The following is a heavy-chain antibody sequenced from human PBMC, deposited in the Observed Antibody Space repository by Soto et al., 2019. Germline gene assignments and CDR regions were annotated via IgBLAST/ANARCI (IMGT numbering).Heavy chain of an antibody. CDR3: ARDYEDSRSFFHYSYGMDV. J-gene: IGHJ6*02. CDR2: ISTSGRTT. Sequence: GGPLRLSCTASGVTCGSYELNWVRQAPGKGLEWVSYISTSGRTTYYADSVKGRFTISRDNAQNSLYLQMNSLRAEDTAVYYCARDYEDSRSFFHYSYGMDVWGQGTTVTVSS. CDR1: GVTCGSYE. D-gene: IGHD6-6*01. V-gene: IGHV3-48*03.